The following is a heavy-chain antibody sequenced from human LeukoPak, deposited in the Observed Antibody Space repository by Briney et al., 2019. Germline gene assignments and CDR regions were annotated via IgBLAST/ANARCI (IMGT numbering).Heavy chain of an antibody. V-gene: IGHV5-51*01. D-gene: IGHD3-3*01. CDR2: IYPGDSDT. CDR1: GYTFSSYW. Sequence: GESLKISCKGSGYTFSSYWIGWVRQMPGKGLEWMGIIYPGDSDTGYSPSLQGQVTISVDTSIGTAYLQWSSLKASDTAIYYCARQNDFRLDYWGQGTLVTVSS. J-gene: IGHJ4*02. CDR3: ARQNDFRLDY.